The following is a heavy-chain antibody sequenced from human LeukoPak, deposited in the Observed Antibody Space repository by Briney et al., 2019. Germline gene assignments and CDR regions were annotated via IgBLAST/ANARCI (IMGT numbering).Heavy chain of an antibody. J-gene: IGHJ4*02. Sequence: GGSLRLSCAASGFPFSSYAMNWVRQAPGKGLEWVSVIAGSDGFTQYADSVKGRFTICRDNSKNTVYLQMNRLRVEDTALYYCVRSLDYWGQGTLVTVSS. CDR3: VRSLDY. V-gene: IGHV3-23*01. CDR2: IAGSDGFT. CDR1: GFPFSSYA.